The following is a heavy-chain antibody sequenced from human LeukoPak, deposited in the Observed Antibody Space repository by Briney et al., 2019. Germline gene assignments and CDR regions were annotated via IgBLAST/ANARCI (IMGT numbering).Heavy chain of an antibody. J-gene: IGHJ4*02. D-gene: IGHD6-13*01. Sequence: GGSLRLSCAASGFTFSSYSMNWVRQAPGKGLEWVSSISSSSSYIYYADSVKGRFTISRDNAKNSLYLQMNSLRAEDTALYYCAKGFSSSSWLYYFDYWGQGTLVTVSS. CDR3: AKGFSSSSWLYYFDY. CDR2: ISSSSSYI. CDR1: GFTFSSYS. V-gene: IGHV3-21*04.